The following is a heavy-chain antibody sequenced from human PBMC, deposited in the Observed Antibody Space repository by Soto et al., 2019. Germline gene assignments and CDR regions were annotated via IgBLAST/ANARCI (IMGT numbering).Heavy chain of an antibody. CDR3: ARDQLRGDGYVWDY. J-gene: IGHJ4*02. CDR1: GFTLSSYW. D-gene: IGHD2-21*01. Sequence: PGGSLRLSCEASGFTLSSYWMGWVRQAPGKGLEWVANIKEDGSERYYVDSVKGRFTISRDNAKNSLYLQMNSLRAEDSAVYHSARDQLRGDGYVWDYWGQGALVTVYS. CDR2: IKEDGSER. V-gene: IGHV3-7*01.